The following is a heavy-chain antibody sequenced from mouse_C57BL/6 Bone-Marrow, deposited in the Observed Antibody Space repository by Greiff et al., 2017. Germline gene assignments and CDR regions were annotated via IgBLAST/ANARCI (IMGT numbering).Heavy chain of an antibody. CDR3: ARGYDYDYAMDY. CDR1: GYSFTDYN. J-gene: IGHJ4*01. Sequence: EVQLQQSGPELVKPGASVKISCKASGYSFTDYNMNWVKQSDGKSLEWIGVINPNYGTTSYNQKFKGKATLTVDQSSSTAYMQLNSLTSEDAAGYCCARGYDYDYAMDYWGQGTSVTVSS. D-gene: IGHD2-4*01. V-gene: IGHV1-39*01. CDR2: INPNYGTT.